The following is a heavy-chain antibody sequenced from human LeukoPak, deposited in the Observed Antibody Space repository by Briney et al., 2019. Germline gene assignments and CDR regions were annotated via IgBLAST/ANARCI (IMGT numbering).Heavy chain of an antibody. CDR1: GFTFSNYW. CDR2: INSDGTNT. CDR3: TAYRYGARSLDY. V-gene: IGHV3-74*01. D-gene: IGHD4/OR15-4a*01. Sequence: GGSLRLSCAASGFTFSNYWMHWVPQVPGKGLIYISHINSDGTNTYSADSVKGRFTISRDNAKNTLFLQMNSLKTEDTAVYYCTAYRYGARSLDYWGQGTLVIVSS. J-gene: IGHJ4*02.